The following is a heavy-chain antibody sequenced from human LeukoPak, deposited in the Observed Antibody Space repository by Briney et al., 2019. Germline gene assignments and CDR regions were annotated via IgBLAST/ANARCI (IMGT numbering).Heavy chain of an antibody. CDR1: GGSISSYY. CDR2: IYYSGST. Sequence: PSETLSLTCTVSGGSISSYYWSWIRQPPGKGLEWIGYIYYSGSTNYNPSLKSRVTISVDTSKNQFSLKQSSVTAADTAVYYCARVKIVRYSSQPTVVDPWGQGTLVTVSS. CDR3: ARVKIVRYSSQPTVVDP. D-gene: IGHD6-19*01. J-gene: IGHJ5*02. V-gene: IGHV4-59*01.